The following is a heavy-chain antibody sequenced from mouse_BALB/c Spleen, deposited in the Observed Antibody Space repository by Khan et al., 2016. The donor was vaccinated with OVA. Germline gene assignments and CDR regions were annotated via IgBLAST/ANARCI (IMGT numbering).Heavy chain of an antibody. CDR3: TRRNWDVAWFAY. Sequence: EVQLQESGTVLARPGASVKMSCKASGYTFTSYWMHWVKQRPGQGLEWIGDIYPGNTDTNYNQKFKGKAKLTAVTSTSPAYMELSSLTNEDSAVYYWTRRNWDVAWFAYWGQGTLVTVSA. J-gene: IGHJ3*01. V-gene: IGHV1-5*01. CDR2: IYPGNTDT. CDR1: GYTFTSYW. D-gene: IGHD4-1*01.